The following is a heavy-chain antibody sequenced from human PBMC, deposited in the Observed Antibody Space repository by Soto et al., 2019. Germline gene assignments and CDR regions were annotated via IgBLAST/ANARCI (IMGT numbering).Heavy chain of an antibody. CDR3: ARDQGNAGPDYYHGMDV. D-gene: IGHD3-10*01. CDR2: IYYSGST. V-gene: IGHV4-59*01. Sequence: PSETLSLTCTVSGGSISSYYWSWIRQPPGKGLEWIGYIYYSGSTNYNPSLKSRVTISVDTSKNQFSLKLSSVTAADTAVYYCARDQGNAGPDYYHGMDVWGQGTTVTVSS. J-gene: IGHJ6*02. CDR1: GGSISSYY.